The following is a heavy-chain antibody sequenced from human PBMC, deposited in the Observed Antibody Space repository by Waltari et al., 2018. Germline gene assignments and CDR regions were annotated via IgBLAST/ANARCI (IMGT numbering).Heavy chain of an antibody. J-gene: IGHJ4*02. V-gene: IGHV1-46*01. CDR3: ARDKRASGSGSPPDY. CDR1: GYTFTSYY. CDR2: INPSGGST. D-gene: IGHD3-10*01. Sequence: QVQLVQSGAEVKKPGASVKVSCKASGYTFTSYYMHWVRQAPGQELEWMGIINPSGGSTSYAQKFQGRVTMTRDTSTSTVYMELSSLRSEDTAVYYCARDKRASGSGSPPDYWGQGTLVTVSS.